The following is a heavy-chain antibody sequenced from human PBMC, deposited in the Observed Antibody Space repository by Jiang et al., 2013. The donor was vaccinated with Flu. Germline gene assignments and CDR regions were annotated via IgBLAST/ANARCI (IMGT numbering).Heavy chain of an antibody. Sequence: VQLLESGGGVVQPGRSLRLSCAASGFTFSSYGMHWVRQAPGKGLEWVAVISYDGSNKYYADSVKGRFTISRDNSKNTLYLQMNSLRAEDTAVYYCAKDRNYYDSSGYYYLNYYYGMDVWGQGTTVTVSS. CDR1: GFTFSSYG. CDR2: ISYDGSNK. V-gene: IGHV3-30*18. J-gene: IGHJ6*02. D-gene: IGHD3-22*01. CDR3: AKDRNYYDSSGYYYLNYYYGMDV.